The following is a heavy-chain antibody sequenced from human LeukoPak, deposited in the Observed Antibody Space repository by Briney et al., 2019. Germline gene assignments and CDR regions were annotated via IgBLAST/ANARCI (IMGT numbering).Heavy chain of an antibody. J-gene: IGHJ5*02. CDR1: GGTFSSYT. CDR2: IIPILGIA. D-gene: IGHD5-24*01. V-gene: IGHV1-69*04. CDR3: ARDADGYNYVGNWFDP. Sequence: SVKVSCKASGGTFSSYTISWVRQAPGQGLEWMGRIIPILGIANYAQKLQGRVTITADKSTSTAYMELSSLRSEDTAVYYCARDADGYNYVGNWFDPWGQGTLVTVSS.